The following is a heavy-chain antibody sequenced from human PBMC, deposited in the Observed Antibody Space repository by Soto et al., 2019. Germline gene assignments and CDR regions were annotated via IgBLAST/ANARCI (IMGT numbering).Heavy chain of an antibody. Sequence: QVQLQESGPGLVKPSETLSLTCTVSGGSISSYYWSWIRQPPGKGLEWIGYIYYSGSTNYNPSLKSRFTISVDTSKNQFSLKLSSVTAADTAVYYCARDQAYGVGAFDIWGQGTMVTVSS. D-gene: IGHD4-17*01. V-gene: IGHV4-59*01. CDR1: GGSISSYY. CDR3: ARDQAYGVGAFDI. J-gene: IGHJ3*02. CDR2: IYYSGST.